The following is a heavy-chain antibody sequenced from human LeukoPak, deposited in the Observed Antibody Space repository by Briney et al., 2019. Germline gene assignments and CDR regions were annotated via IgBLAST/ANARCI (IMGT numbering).Heavy chain of an antibody. J-gene: IGHJ4*02. V-gene: IGHV3-30*02. CDR1: GFSFSSYG. CDR2: IRYDGSNK. D-gene: IGHD4-11*01. CDR3: ARGHSNYGDYFDY. Sequence: GGSLRLSCAASGFSFSSYGMHWVRPAPGKGLEWVAFIRYDGSNKYYADSVKGRFTISRDNSKNTLYLQMNSLRAEDTAVYYCARGHSNYGDYFDYWGQGTLVTVSS.